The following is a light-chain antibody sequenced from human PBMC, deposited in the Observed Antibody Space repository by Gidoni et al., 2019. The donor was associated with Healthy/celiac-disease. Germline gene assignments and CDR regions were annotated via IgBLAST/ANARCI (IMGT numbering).Light chain of an antibody. CDR1: SGHSSYA. V-gene: IGLV4-69*02. CDR2: LNSDGSH. CDR3: QTWGTGIQV. Sequence: LVLPQSPSASASLVASVKLTCTLSSGHSSYAIAWHQQQPEKGPRYLMKLNSDGSHSKGDGIPDRFSGSSSGAERYLTISSLQSEDEADYYCQTWGTGIQVFGGGTKLTVL. J-gene: IGLJ3*02.